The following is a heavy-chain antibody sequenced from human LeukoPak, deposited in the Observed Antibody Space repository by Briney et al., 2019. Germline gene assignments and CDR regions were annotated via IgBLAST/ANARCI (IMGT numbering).Heavy chain of an antibody. J-gene: IGHJ4*02. CDR2: ISSSSSFI. D-gene: IGHD6-6*01. Sequence: GGSLRLSCAASGFTFSSYSMNWVRQAPGKGLEWVSSISSSSSFIYYADSVKGRFTISRDNAKNSLYLQMNSLRAEDTAVYYCARDLKAARPYFDYWGQGTLVTVSS. CDR3: ARDLKAARPYFDY. CDR1: GFTFSSYS. V-gene: IGHV3-21*01.